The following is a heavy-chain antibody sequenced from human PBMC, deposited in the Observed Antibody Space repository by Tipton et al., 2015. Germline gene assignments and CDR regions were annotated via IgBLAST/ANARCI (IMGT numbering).Heavy chain of an antibody. J-gene: IGHJ4*02. CDR1: GGSISGYY. CDR2: IHHGGST. CDR3: AREVWYYDSSGYDY. V-gene: IGHV4-34*09. Sequence: GLVKPSQTLSLTCTVSGGSISGYYWSWIRQRPEGGLEWIGEIHHGGSTNYNPSLKSRVTMSVDTSKNQFSLHLSSVTAADTAVYYCAREVWYYDSSGYDYWGQGTLVTVSS. D-gene: IGHD3-22*01.